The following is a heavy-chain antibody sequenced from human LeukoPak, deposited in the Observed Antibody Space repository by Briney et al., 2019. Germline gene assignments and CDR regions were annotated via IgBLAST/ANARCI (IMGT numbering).Heavy chain of an antibody. J-gene: IGHJ4*02. V-gene: IGHV3-21*01. CDR1: GFTVSSNY. Sequence: PGGSLRLSCEASGFTVSSNYMSWVRQAPGKGLEWVSSISSSSSYIYYADSVKGRFTISRDNAKNSLYLQMNSLRAEDTAVYYCARDEAFPSRYCSGGSCPKNNFDYWGQGTLVTVSS. CDR3: ARDEAFPSRYCSGGSCPKNNFDY. CDR2: ISSSSSYI. D-gene: IGHD2-15*01.